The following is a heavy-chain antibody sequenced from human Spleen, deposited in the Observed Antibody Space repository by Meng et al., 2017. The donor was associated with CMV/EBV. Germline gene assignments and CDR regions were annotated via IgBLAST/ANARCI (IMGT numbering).Heavy chain of an antibody. CDR1: GFTFSSYA. J-gene: IGHJ4*02. V-gene: IGHV3-23*01. CDR2: ISGSGGST. D-gene: IGHD6-13*01. Sequence: GGSLRLSCAASGFTFSSYAMSWVRQAPGKGLEWVSAISGSGGSTYYADSVKGRFTISRDNSKNTLYLQMNSLRAEDTAVYYCTKDYSSTWLGGYFDYWGQGTLVTVSS. CDR3: TKDYSSTWLGGYFDY.